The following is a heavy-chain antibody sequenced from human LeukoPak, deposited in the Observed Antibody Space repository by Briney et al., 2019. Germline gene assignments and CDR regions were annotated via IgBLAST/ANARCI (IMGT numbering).Heavy chain of an antibody. J-gene: IGHJ3*02. V-gene: IGHV7-4-1*02. CDR3: ARDKHDFWSGPLLGDAFDI. CDR1: GYTFTSYA. D-gene: IGHD3-3*01. Sequence: ASVKVSCKASGYTFTSYAMNWVRQAPGQGLEWMGWINTNTGNPTYAHGFTGRFVFSLDTPVSTAYLQISSLKAEDTAGYYCARDKHDFWSGPLLGDAFDIWGQGTMVTVSS. CDR2: INTNTGNP.